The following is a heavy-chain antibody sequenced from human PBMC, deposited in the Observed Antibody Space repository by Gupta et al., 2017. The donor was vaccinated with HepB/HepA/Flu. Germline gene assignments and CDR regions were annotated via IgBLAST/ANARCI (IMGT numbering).Heavy chain of an antibody. CDR3: VRFDCSSRRCTQGDV. D-gene: IGHD4-11*01. CDR2: INSDGSST. J-gene: IGHJ4*02. CDR1: GFTFSNYW. Sequence: ESGGGLVQPGGSLRLSCAASGFTFSNYWMHWVRQAPGKGLVWVSRINSDGSSTSYADSVKGRVTISRDNAKNRLYRQMNSLRADETAVYYCVRFDCSSRRCTQGDVGGQGTLVTVSS. V-gene: IGHV3-74*01.